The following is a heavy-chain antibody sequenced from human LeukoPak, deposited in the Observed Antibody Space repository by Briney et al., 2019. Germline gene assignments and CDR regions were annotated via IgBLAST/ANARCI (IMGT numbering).Heavy chain of an antibody. D-gene: IGHD5-24*01. CDR3: ARGNRRRWLQNDAFDI. Sequence: SETLSLTCTVSGGSISSYYWSWIRQPPGKGLEWIGYIYYSGSTKYNPSLKSRVTISVDTSKNQFSLKLSSVTAADTAVYYCARGNRRRWLQNDAFDIWGQGTMVTVSS. CDR2: IYYSGST. CDR1: GGSISSYY. V-gene: IGHV4-59*12. J-gene: IGHJ3*02.